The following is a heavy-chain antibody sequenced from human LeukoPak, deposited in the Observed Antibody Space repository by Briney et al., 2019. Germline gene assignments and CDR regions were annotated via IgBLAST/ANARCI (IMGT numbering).Heavy chain of an antibody. CDR1: GGSISSGGYY. V-gene: IGHV4-31*03. CDR2: IYYSGST. CDR3: ASESTYRYNY. Sequence: SETLSLTCTVSGGSISSGGYYWSWIRQHPGKGLEWIGYIYYSGSTYYNPSLKSRVTISVDTSKNQFSLKLSSVTAADTAVYHCASESTYRYNYWGQGTLVTVSS. J-gene: IGHJ4*02. D-gene: IGHD5-18*01.